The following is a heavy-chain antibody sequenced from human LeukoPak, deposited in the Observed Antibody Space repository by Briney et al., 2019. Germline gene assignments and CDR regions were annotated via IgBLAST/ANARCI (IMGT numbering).Heavy chain of an antibody. D-gene: IGHD6-6*01. CDR2: LCSEGGRT. CDR3: SRGLGQPVDS. J-gene: IGHJ4*02. V-gene: IGHV3-74*01. CDR1: GFIFKNDW. Sequence: GSLILSCVGSGFIFKNDWMHWVRQAPGKGLVWVSRLCSEGGRTYYADSVKGRFTISRDNAKNTLYLQMNSLTVEDTAVYYCSRGLGQPVDSWGQGTLVTVSS.